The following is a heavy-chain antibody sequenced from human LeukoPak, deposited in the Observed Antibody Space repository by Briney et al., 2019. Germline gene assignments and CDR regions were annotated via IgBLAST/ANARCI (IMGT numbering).Heavy chain of an antibody. V-gene: IGHV4-30-4*08. D-gene: IGHD2-2*01. Sequence: SETLSLTCTVSGGSISSYYWSWIRQPPGKGLEWIGYIYYSGSTYYNPSLKSRVTISVDTSKNQFSLKLSSTAADTAVYYCARGKYCSSTSCSNWFDPWGQGTLVTVSS. CDR1: GGSISSYY. CDR3: ARGKYCSSTSCSNWFDP. J-gene: IGHJ5*02. CDR2: IYYSGST.